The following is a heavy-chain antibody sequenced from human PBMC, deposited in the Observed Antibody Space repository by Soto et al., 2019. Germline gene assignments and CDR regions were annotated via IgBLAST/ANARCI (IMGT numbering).Heavy chain of an antibody. CDR2: ISGSGGST. D-gene: IGHD3-9*01. J-gene: IGHJ4*02. V-gene: IGHV3-23*01. Sequence: EVQLLESGGGLVQPGGSLRLSCAASGFTFSSYAMSWVRQAPGKGLEWVSAISGSGGSTYYADSVKGPFTISRDNSKNPLYLQMNSLRAEETAVYYCAKDSANYDILTGYYNPFDYWGQGTLVTVSS. CDR1: GFTFSSYA. CDR3: AKDSANYDILTGYYNPFDY.